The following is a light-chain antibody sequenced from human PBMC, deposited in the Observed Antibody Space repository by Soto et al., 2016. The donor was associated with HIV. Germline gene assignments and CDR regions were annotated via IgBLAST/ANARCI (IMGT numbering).Light chain of an antibody. CDR3: QSADSSGSYVV. CDR1: ALPNQY. Sequence: SYELTQPPSVSVSPGQTARITCSGDALPNQYAYWYQQMPGQAPVMVIYKDTERPSGIPEGFSGSSSGTTVTLTISGVQAEDEADYYCQSADSSGSYVVFGGGTKLTVL. J-gene: IGLJ2*01. CDR2: KDT. V-gene: IGLV3-25*03.